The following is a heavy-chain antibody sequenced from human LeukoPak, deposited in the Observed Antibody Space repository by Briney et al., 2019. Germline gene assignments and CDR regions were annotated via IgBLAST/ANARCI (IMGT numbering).Heavy chain of an antibody. D-gene: IGHD3-3*01. CDR1: GGSISSSNW. CDR2: IYHSGST. V-gene: IGHV4-4*02. J-gene: IGHJ4*02. CDR3: ARTTYDFWSGYLLDY. Sequence: SETLSLTCAVSGGSISSSNWWSWVRQPPGKGLEWIGEIYHSGSTNYNPSLKSRVTISVDTSKNQFSLKLSSVTAADTAVYYCARTTYDFWSGYLLDYWGQGTLVTVSS.